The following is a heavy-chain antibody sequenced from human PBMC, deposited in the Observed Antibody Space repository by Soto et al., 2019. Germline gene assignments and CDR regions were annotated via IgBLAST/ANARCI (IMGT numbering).Heavy chain of an antibody. Sequence: QVQLVESGGGVVQPGRSLRLSCAASGFTFSSYGMHWVRQAPGKGLEWVAVIWYDGSNKYYADSVKGRFTISRDNSKNTLYLQMNSLRAEDTAVYYCAREEGMATITWFDPWGQGTLVTVSS. CDR2: IWYDGSNK. V-gene: IGHV3-33*01. D-gene: IGHD5-12*01. J-gene: IGHJ5*02. CDR1: GFTFSSYG. CDR3: AREEGMATITWFDP.